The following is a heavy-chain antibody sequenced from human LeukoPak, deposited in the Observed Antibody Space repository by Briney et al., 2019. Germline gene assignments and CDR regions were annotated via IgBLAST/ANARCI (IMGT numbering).Heavy chain of an antibody. CDR3: ARDDAAVPASY. CDR1: GFTFSHYG. D-gene: IGHD6-19*01. J-gene: IGHJ4*02. CDR2: ISYDGSNK. Sequence: PGRSLRLSCAASGFTFSHYGVHWVRQAPGKGLEWVAVISYDGSNKYYADSVKGRFTISRDNSKNTMFLQMNSLRAEDTAVYYCARDDAAVPASYWGQGTLVTVSS. V-gene: IGHV3-30*03.